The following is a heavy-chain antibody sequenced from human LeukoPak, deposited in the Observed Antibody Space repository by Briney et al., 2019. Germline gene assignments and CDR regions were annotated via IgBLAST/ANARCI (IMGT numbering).Heavy chain of an antibody. CDR3: ASPEMADNWFDP. Sequence: GGSLRLSCAASGFTFSSYSMNWVRQAPGKGLEWVSSISSSSSYIYYADSVKGRFTISRDNAKNSLYLQMNSLRAEDTAVYYCASPEMADNWFDPWRQGTLVTVSS. D-gene: IGHD5-24*01. J-gene: IGHJ5*02. CDR2: ISSSSSYI. CDR1: GFTFSSYS. V-gene: IGHV3-21*01.